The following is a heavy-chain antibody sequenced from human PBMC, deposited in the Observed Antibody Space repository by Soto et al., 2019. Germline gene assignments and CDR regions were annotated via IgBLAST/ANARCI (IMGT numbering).Heavy chain of an antibody. J-gene: IGHJ4*02. V-gene: IGHV3-30*18. CDR2: ISYDGSYK. CDR1: GFTFSSYG. D-gene: IGHD5-12*01. CDR3: AKEGSVVATTPDFDY. Sequence: QVQLVESGGGVVQPGRSLRLSCAASGFTFSSYGMHWVRQAPGKGLEWVAVISYDGSYKYYADSMKGRVTISRDNSKNTLYVQMNSVRAEDTAVYYCAKEGSVVATTPDFDYWGQGTLVTVSS.